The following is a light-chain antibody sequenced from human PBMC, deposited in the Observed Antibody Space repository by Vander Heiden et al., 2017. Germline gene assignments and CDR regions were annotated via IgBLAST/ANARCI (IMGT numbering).Light chain of an antibody. Sequence: QSVLTQPPSVSGAPGQRVTISCTGSSSNIGAGYDVHWYQQLPETTPKHLIYGNSNRPSGVPDRFSGSKSGTSASLAITGLQAEDEADYYCQAYDSSLSGWVFGGGTKLTVL. CDR3: QAYDSSLSGWV. CDR2: GNS. CDR1: SSNIGAGYD. J-gene: IGLJ3*02. V-gene: IGLV1-40*01.